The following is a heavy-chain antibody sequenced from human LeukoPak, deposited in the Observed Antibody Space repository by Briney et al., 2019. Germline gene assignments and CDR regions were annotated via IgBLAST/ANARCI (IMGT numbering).Heavy chain of an antibody. CDR1: GFTFSSYG. CDR3: ARGARWAYYFDY. Sequence: GRSLRLSCAASGFTFSSYGMHWIRQTPGKGLEWLSYISTRDNTIQYADSVKGRFTISRDNANNSVFLQMNNLRAEDSAIYYCARGARWAYYFDYWGQGSLVTVSS. D-gene: IGHD4-23*01. CDR2: ISTRDNTI. V-gene: IGHV3-48*04. J-gene: IGHJ4*02.